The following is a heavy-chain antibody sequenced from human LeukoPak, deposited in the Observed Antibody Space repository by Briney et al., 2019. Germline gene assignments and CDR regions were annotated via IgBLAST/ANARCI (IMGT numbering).Heavy chain of an antibody. V-gene: IGHV4-34*01. CDR2: INHSGST. Sequence: PSETLSLTCAVYGGSFSGYYWSWIRQPPGKGLEWIGEINHSGSTNYNPSLKSRVTISVDTSKNQFSLKLSSVTAADTAVYYCARVGYCSSTSCHKNTNFDYWGQGTLVTVSS. CDR1: GGSFSGYY. D-gene: IGHD2-2*02. J-gene: IGHJ4*02. CDR3: ARVGYCSSTSCHKNTNFDY.